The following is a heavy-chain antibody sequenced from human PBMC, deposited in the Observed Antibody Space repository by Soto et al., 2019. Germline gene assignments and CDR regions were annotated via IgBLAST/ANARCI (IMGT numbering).Heavy chain of an antibody. CDR3: VREGSGWSRGY. CDR1: GFTFSDYY. V-gene: IGHV3-11*01. J-gene: IGHJ4*02. CDR2: ISEAGDTL. Sequence: QVQLVESGGGLVKPGGSLRLSCATSGFTFSDYYVSWIRQAPGKGLEWVSYISEAGDTLYYADSVKGRITVSRDNAKKTLFLHLHSLRNEDTAVYYCVREGSGWSRGYWGQGTRVIVSS. D-gene: IGHD6-19*01.